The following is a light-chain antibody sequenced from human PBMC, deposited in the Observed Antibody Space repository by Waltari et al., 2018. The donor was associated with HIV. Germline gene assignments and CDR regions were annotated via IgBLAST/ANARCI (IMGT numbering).Light chain of an antibody. CDR1: SSAVGGYNY. CDR3: CSYAGSSYV. J-gene: IGLJ1*01. Sequence: QSALTQPRSVSGSPGQSVTISCTGTSSAVGGYNYVSWYQQHPGKVPKLMIYDVSKRPSGVPDRFSGSKSGNTASLTISGLQAEDEADYYCCSYAGSSYVFGTGTKVTVL. V-gene: IGLV2-11*01. CDR2: DVS.